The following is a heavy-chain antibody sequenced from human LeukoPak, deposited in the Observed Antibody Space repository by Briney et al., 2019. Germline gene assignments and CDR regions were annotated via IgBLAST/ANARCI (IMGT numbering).Heavy chain of an antibody. CDR1: GGIFRSYG. D-gene: IGHD3-10*01. Sequence: GASVKVSCKASGGIFRSYGFSWVRQAPGQGLEWMGGIIPIFGTANYAQKFQGRVTITADESTSTAYMELSSLRSEDTAVYYCARVYYYGSGRYQRFDPWGQGTLVTVSS. J-gene: IGHJ5*02. V-gene: IGHV1-69*13. CDR2: IIPIFGTA. CDR3: ARVYYYGSGRYQRFDP.